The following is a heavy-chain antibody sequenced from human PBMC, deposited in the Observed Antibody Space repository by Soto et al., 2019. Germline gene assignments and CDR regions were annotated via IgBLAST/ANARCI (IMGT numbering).Heavy chain of an antibody. CDR2: INHSGST. CDR3: ARGPSIYNWNYFNY. Sequence: SETLSLTCAVYGGSFSGYYWSWIRQPPGKGLEWIGEINHSGSTNYNPSLKSRVTISVDTSKNQFSLKLSSVTAADTAVYYCARGPSIYNWNYFNYCGQGTLVTVSS. J-gene: IGHJ4*02. V-gene: IGHV4-34*01. CDR1: GGSFSGYY. D-gene: IGHD1-20*01.